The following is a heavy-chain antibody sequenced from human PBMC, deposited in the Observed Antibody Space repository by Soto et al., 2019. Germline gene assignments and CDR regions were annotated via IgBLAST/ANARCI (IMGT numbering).Heavy chain of an antibody. CDR3: AKGLGMGIDY. Sequence: QVQLVESGGGVVQPGRSLRLSCAASGFTFSSYGMHWVRQAPGKGLEWVAVISYDGSNKYYADSVKGRFTISRDNSKNTLYMQMNSLRAEDTAVYYCAKGLGMGIDYWGQGTLVTVSS. D-gene: IGHD7-27*01. V-gene: IGHV3-30*18. CDR1: GFTFSSYG. J-gene: IGHJ4*02. CDR2: ISYDGSNK.